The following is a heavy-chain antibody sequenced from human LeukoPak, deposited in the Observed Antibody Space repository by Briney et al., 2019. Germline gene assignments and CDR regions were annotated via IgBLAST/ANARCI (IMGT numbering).Heavy chain of an antibody. V-gene: IGHV3-30-3*01. J-gene: IGHJ4*02. CDR1: GFTFSSDA. Sequence: GGSLRLSCAASGFTFSSDAMHWVRQAPGKGLEWVAVISYDGSNKYYADSVKGRFTISRDNSKNRLYLQMNSLRAEDTAVYYCARNRSIEGAGSLGYWGQGTLVTVSS. CDR3: ARNRSIEGAGSLGY. D-gene: IGHD6-13*01. CDR2: ISYDGSNK.